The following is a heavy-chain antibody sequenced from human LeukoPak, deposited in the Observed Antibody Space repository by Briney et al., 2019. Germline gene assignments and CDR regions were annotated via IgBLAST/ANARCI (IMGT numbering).Heavy chain of an antibody. CDR2: MNPNSGNT. CDR3: AREGFDY. CDR1: GYSFTSYD. Sequence: ASVKVSCKASGYSFTSYDINWLRQATGQGLEWMGWMNPNSGNTGHAQKFQGRVTITTDTSITTAYMELSSLTSEDTAVYYCAREGFDYWGQGTLVTVSS. V-gene: IGHV1-8*03. J-gene: IGHJ4*02.